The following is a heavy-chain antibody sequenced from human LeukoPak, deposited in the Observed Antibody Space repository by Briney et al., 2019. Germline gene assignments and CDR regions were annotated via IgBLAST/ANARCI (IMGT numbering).Heavy chain of an antibody. CDR2: IYYSGST. CDR1: GGSISSGGYY. J-gene: IGHJ4*02. Sequence: SETLSLTCTVSGGSISSGGYYWSWIRQHPGKGLEWIGYIYYSGSTYYNPSLKSRVTISVDTSKNQFSLKLSSVTAADTAVYYCAKRSKLSCSSTSCPLDYWGQGTLVTVSS. D-gene: IGHD2-2*01. CDR3: AKRSKLSCSSTSCPLDY. V-gene: IGHV4-31*03.